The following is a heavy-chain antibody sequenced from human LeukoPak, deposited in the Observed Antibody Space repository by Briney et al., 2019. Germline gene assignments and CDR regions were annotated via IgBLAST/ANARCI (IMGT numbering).Heavy chain of an antibody. V-gene: IGHV3-21*01. J-gene: IGHJ4*02. Sequence: GGSLRLSCAASGFNFNIYGMNWVRQAPGKGLEWVSSISSSSSYIYYADSVKGRFTISRDNAKNSLYLQMNSLRAEDTAVYYCARGGNRAKYYFDYWGQGTLVTVSS. CDR3: ARGGNRAKYYFDY. D-gene: IGHD1-14*01. CDR1: GFNFNIYG. CDR2: ISSSSSYI.